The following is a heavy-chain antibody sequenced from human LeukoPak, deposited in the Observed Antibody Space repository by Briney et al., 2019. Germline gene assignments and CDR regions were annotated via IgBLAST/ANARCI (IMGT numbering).Heavy chain of an antibody. CDR2: ISSSSSTI. CDR1: GFTFSSYS. Sequence: GGSLRLSCAASGFTFSSYSINWVRQAPGKGLEWVSYISSSSSTIYYADSVKGRFTISRDNAKNSLYLQMDSLRVEDTAVYYCARDPYSGSYGPYYYYYMDVWGKGTTVTISS. J-gene: IGHJ6*03. V-gene: IGHV3-48*04. CDR3: ARDPYSGSYGPYYYYYMDV. D-gene: IGHD1-26*01.